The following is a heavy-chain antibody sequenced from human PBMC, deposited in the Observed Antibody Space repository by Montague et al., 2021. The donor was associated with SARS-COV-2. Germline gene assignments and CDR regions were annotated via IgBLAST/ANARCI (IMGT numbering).Heavy chain of an antibody. CDR2: ITHNGSI. D-gene: IGHD3-22*01. Sequence: SETLSLTCSVYGGSFSGYYRSWIRQPPGKGLEWIGEITHNGSIKYNPSLQSRVTISVDTSKNQFSLKLSSVTVADTAVYYCARGTKRVFTYDYDSRGYAIDYWGQGTLVTVSS. V-gene: IGHV4-34*01. J-gene: IGHJ4*02. CDR3: ARGTKRVFTYDYDSRGYAIDY. CDR1: GGSFSGYY.